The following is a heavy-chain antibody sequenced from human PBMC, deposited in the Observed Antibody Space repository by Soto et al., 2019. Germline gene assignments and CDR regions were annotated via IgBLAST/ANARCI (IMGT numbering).Heavy chain of an antibody. Sequence: GALRLSCAGSLFTCSRYAMNWVRQAPGKGLEWVSIISSRGDRTSYAESVKGRFTISRDDSKNTLFLHMNSLGAEDTAVYYCAKETGYSYGFQPNALDVWGQGTTVTVSS. D-gene: IGHD5-18*01. CDR2: ISSRGDRT. J-gene: IGHJ6*02. CDR1: LFTCSRYA. CDR3: AKETGYSYGFQPNALDV. V-gene: IGHV3-23*01.